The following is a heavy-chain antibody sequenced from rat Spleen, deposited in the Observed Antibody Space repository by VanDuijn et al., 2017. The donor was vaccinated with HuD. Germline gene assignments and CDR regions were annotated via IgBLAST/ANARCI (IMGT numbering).Heavy chain of an antibody. Sequence: EVQLVESGGGLVQPGRSMKLSCAASGLSFSDYYMAWVRQAPTKGLEWIASITNASGRTYSSDFVKGRFTISRDTAQNTLYLQMNSLRSEDTATYYCTRGGNYDFDYWGQGVMVTVSS. V-gene: IGHV5-25*01. J-gene: IGHJ2*01. CDR3: TRGGNYDFDY. CDR1: GLSFSDYY. CDR2: ITNASGRT. D-gene: IGHD1-10*01.